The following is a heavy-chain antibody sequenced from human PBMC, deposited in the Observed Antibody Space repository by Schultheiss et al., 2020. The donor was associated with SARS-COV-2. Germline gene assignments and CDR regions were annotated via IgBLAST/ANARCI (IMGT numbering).Heavy chain of an antibody. CDR3: ARDQGYYYYGMDV. J-gene: IGHJ6*02. CDR1: GFTFSSYA. V-gene: IGHV3-23*01. CDR2: ISGSGGST. Sequence: GSLRLSCAASGFTFSSYAMSWVRQAPGKGLEWVSAISGSGGSTYYADSVKGRFTISRDNSKNTLYLQMNSLRAEDTAVYYCARDQGYYYYGMDVWGQGTTVTVSS.